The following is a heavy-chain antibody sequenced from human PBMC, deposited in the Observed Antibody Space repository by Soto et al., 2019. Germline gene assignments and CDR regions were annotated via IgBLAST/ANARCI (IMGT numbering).Heavy chain of an antibody. Sequence: PSETLSLTCTVSGGSISSYYWSWIRQPPGKGLEWIGYIYYSGSTNYNPSFKSRITISVDTSKNQVSLKLSSVSAADTAVYYCARQPPATAAFDIWDQGTMVTVSS. V-gene: IGHV4-59*08. CDR1: GGSISSYY. CDR2: IYYSGST. CDR3: ARQPPATAAFDI. J-gene: IGHJ3*02. D-gene: IGHD5-12*01.